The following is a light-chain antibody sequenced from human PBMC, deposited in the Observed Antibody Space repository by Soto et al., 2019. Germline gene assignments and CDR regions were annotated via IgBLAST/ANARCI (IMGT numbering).Light chain of an antibody. CDR2: ANN. CDR3: AAWDGSLNNVL. Sequence: QSVLTQPPSASGTPGQRVSISCSGSGSSIGTNTVNWYRQLPGTAPKLLIYANNQRPSGVPDRFSGSKSGTSASLAISGLQSDDEAEYYCAAWDGSLNNVLFGGGTKLTVL. J-gene: IGLJ2*01. CDR1: GSSIGTNT. V-gene: IGLV1-44*01.